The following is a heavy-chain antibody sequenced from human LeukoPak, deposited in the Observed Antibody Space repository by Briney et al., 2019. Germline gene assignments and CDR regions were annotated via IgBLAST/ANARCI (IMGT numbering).Heavy chain of an antibody. CDR2: IRGGGET. V-gene: IGHV3-23*01. CDR1: GFSFSNYA. J-gene: IGHJ4*02. Sequence: GGSLRLSCAASGFSFSNYAMSWVRQAPARGPEWVSSIRGGGETFYADSVKGRFIVSRDNSQRSLFLQMNSLRAEDTALYYCARDFSVGYSDYWGQGTLVAVSS. CDR3: ARDFSVGYSDY. D-gene: IGHD3-22*01.